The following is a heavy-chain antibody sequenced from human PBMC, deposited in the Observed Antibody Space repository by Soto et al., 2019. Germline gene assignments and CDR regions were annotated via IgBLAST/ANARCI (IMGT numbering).Heavy chain of an antibody. D-gene: IGHD6-13*01. CDR3: ARWGIAAAGILYYYYYGMDV. CDR2: ISAYNGNT. V-gene: IGHV1-18*01. CDR1: GYTFTIYA. J-gene: IGHJ6*02. Sequence: ASVKVSCKASGYTFTIYAMHWVRQAPGQRLEWMGWISAYNGNTNYAQKLQGRVTMTTDTFTSTAYMELRSLRSDDTAVYYCARWGIAAAGILYYYYYGMDVWGQGTTVTVSS.